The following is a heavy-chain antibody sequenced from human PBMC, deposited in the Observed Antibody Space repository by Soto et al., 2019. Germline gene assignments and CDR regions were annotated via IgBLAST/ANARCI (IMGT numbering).Heavy chain of an antibody. D-gene: IGHD6-19*01. Sequence: PSETLSLTCTVSGGSISSGSYFWGWIRQPPGKGLEWIGSIYYSGSTSYNPSLRSRVTMSVDTSKNQFSLKLGSVSAADTAVYYCARHTGYSSGKRWFDPWGQGTLVTVSS. J-gene: IGHJ5*02. CDR3: ARHTGYSSGKRWFDP. CDR1: GGSISSGSYF. V-gene: IGHV4-39*01. CDR2: IYYSGST.